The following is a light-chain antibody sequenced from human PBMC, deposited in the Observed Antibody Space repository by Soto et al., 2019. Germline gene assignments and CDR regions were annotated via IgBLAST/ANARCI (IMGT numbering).Light chain of an antibody. J-gene: IGLJ1*01. V-gene: IGLV1-44*01. CDR1: SSNIGSNT. CDR3: AAWDDSLNAYV. CDR2: SNN. Sequence: QSVLTQPPSASGTPGQRVTISCSGSSSNIGSNTVNWYQQLPGTAPKLLIYSNNQRPSGVPDRFSGSKSGTSASLAISGLQSEDEADSYCAAWDDSLNAYVFGTGTKLTVL.